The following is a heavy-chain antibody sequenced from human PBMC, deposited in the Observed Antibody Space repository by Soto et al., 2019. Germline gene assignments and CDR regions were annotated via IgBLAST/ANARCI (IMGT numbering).Heavy chain of an antibody. Sequence: AVKVSCKASGGTFSSYAISWVRQAPGQGLEWMGGIIPIFGTANYAQKFQGRVTITADKSTSTAYMELSSLRSEDTAVYYCASSPNYYDSSGYPGIDYWGQGTLVTVSS. CDR2: IIPIFGTA. V-gene: IGHV1-69*06. CDR3: ASSPNYYDSSGYPGIDY. CDR1: GGTFSSYA. J-gene: IGHJ4*02. D-gene: IGHD3-22*01.